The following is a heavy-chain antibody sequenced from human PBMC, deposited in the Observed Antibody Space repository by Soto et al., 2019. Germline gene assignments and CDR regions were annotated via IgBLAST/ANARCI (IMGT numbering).Heavy chain of an antibody. D-gene: IGHD3-10*02. Sequence: SDTLSLTCTVSGGSISSYYWSWIRQPPGKGLEWIGYIYYSGSTNYNPSLKSRVTISVDMSKNQFSLKLSSVTAADTAVYYCARFSAPHTASNGRGVSHCFDSWGQGTLVTVSS. CDR1: GGSISSYY. CDR3: ARFSAPHTASNGRGVSHCFDS. CDR2: IYYSGST. J-gene: IGHJ5*01. V-gene: IGHV4-59*08.